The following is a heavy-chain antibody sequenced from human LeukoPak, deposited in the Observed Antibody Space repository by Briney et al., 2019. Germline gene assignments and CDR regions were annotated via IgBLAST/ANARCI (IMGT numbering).Heavy chain of an antibody. CDR2: IYYSGRT. CDR3: ARIRYFDWSLLGDY. Sequence: SETLSLTCTVSGGSISSSSYYWGWIRQPPGKGLEWIGSIYYSGRTYYNPSLKSRVTISVDTSKNQFSLKLSSVTAADTAVYYCARIRYFDWSLLGDYWGQGTLVTVSS. D-gene: IGHD3-9*01. J-gene: IGHJ4*02. CDR1: GGSISSSSYY. V-gene: IGHV4-39*07.